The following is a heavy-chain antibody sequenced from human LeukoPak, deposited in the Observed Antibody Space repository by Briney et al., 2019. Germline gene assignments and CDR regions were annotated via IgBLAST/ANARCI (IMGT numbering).Heavy chain of an antibody. CDR2: INSRGRTI. J-gene: IGHJ3*02. CDR3: ARDFYDTVYDAFDI. V-gene: IGHV3-48*03. Sequence: QSGGSLRLSCAASGFTFGRYEMNWVRQAPGKGLEWVSYINSRGRTIYYADSVKGRFTISRDNAKNSLYLQMNSLRAEDRAVYYCARDFYDTVYDAFDIWGQGTMVTVSS. CDR1: GFTFGRYE. D-gene: IGHD5/OR15-5a*01.